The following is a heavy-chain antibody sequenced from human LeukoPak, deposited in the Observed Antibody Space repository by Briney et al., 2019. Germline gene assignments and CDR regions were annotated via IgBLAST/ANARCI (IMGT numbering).Heavy chain of an antibody. CDR1: GYTFINRG. CDR2: ISTYNGNT. J-gene: IGHJ3*02. D-gene: IGHD3-22*01. Sequence: ASVKVSCKASGYTFINRGISWVRQAPGQGLEWLEWISTYNGNTNYAQKLQGRVTMTTDTSTSTAYMELRSLRSDDTAVYYCARDSSGPDDAFDIWGQGTMVTVSS. V-gene: IGHV1-18*01. CDR3: ARDSSGPDDAFDI.